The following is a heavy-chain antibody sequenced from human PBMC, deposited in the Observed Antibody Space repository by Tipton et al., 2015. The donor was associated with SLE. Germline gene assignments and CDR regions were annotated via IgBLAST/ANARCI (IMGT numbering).Heavy chain of an antibody. CDR3: ARERRATYYDFWSGEGAFDY. CDR1: GGSISSSSYY. Sequence: TLSLTCTVSGGSISSSSYYWGWIRQPPGKGLEWIGTIYHSGSTYYNPSLKSRVTISVDTSKNQFSLKLSSVTAADTAVYYCARERRATYYDFWSGEGAFDYWGQGTLVTVSS. J-gene: IGHJ4*02. D-gene: IGHD3-3*01. CDR2: IYHSGST. V-gene: IGHV4-39*07.